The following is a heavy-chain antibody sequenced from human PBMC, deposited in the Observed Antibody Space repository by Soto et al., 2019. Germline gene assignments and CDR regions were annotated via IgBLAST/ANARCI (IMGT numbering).Heavy chain of an antibody. Sequence: QVQLQQWGAGLLKPSETLSLTCAVYGGSFSDYYWSWIRQPPGKGLDWIGEIHHSGDTNYNPSLTRRATIQIDTSSRQLSLKRSPVIAADTAVYYGAGVRRSRSYWYFDIWAGGILVTVSS. D-gene: IGHD3-10*01. CDR2: IHHSGDT. J-gene: IGHJ2*01. CDR1: GGSFSDYY. CDR3: AGVRRSRSYWYFDI. V-gene: IGHV4-34*01.